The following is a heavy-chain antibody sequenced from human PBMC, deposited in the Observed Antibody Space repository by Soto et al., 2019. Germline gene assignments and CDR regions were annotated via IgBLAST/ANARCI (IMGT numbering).Heavy chain of an antibody. CDR2: ISDYNGNT. V-gene: IGHV1-18*01. CDR1: GYTFTSYG. J-gene: IGHJ3*02. CDR3: ATGHTGHTRGMPDI. Sequence: QVQLVQSGAEVKKPGASVKVSCKASGYTFTSYGISWVRQAPGQGLEWMGWISDYNGNTNYAQKLQGRVTMTTDTPTSTAYMELRSLRTHDTAVYYCATGHTGHTRGMPDIWGQGTMATVSS. D-gene: IGHD2-2*01.